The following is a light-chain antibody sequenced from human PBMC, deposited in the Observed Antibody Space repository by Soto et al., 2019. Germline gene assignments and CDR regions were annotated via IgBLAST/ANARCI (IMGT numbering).Light chain of an antibody. CDR3: SSYTSDSSYV. V-gene: IGLV2-14*01. CDR2: AVS. CDR1: SSDVGLYDY. Sequence: QSVLTQPAAVSGSPGQSITIFCTGTSSDVGLYDYVSWYQQHPGKAPQLMIYAVSNRPSGVSNRFSASKSGNTASLFISGLQAEDEADYYCSSYTSDSSYVFGSGTTVTVL. J-gene: IGLJ1*01.